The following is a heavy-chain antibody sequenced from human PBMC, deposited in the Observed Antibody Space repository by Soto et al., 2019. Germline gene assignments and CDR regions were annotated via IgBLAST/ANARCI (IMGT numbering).Heavy chain of an antibody. CDR1: GFTFSSYW. D-gene: IGHD3-16*01. CDR3: ARSKGFYDRTDFDS. V-gene: IGHV3-7*03. J-gene: IGHJ5*01. Sequence: GGSLRLSCADSGFTFSSYWISWVRQAPGKGLESVANIKQDGSEKYYVDSVKGRFTISRDNAKNALYLQMNSLRAEDTAVYYCARSKGFYDRTDFDSWGKATLATDS. CDR2: IKQDGSEK.